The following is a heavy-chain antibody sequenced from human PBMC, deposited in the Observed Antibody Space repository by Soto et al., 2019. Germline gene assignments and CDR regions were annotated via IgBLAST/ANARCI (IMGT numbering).Heavy chain of an antibody. CDR2: MNPNSGNT. V-gene: IGHV1-8*01. J-gene: IGHJ6*02. CDR1: GYTFTSYD. Sequence: ASVKVSCKASGYTFTSYDINWVRQATGQGLEWMGWMNPNSGNTGYAQKFQGRVTMTRNTSISTAYMELSSLRSEDTAVYYCARALPPLSCDYYCYGMDVWGQGTTVTVSS. D-gene: IGHD2-2*01. CDR3: ARALPPLSCDYYCYGMDV.